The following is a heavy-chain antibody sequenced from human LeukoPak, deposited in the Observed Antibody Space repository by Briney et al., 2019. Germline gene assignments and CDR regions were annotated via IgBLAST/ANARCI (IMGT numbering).Heavy chain of an antibody. J-gene: IGHJ6*02. CDR2: IKQDGSKK. V-gene: IGHV3-7*01. CDR3: ARDFYGSGRYPYYYYAMDV. CDR1: GFPFSSYW. Sequence: PGGSLRLSCVASGFPFSSYWMTWVRQAPGKGLEWVANIKQDGSKKSYVDSVKGRFTISRDNAKNTLYLQMNSLRAADTALYYCARDFYGSGRYPYYYYAMDVWGQGTTVTVSS. D-gene: IGHD3-10*01.